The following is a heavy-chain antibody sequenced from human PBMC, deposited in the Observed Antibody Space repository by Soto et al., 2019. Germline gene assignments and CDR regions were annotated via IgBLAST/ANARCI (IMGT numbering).Heavy chain of an antibody. V-gene: IGHV3-30*03. Sequence: QELLVESGGGVVQPGKSLRLSCAASGFTFSSFAMHWVRQAPGKWLEWVSVISFNGLSQFYPDSIRGRFTISRDNSKNTLSLQLDSLRPDATAVYYCARGGRGLRGAFDVWGHGTEVSVS. CDR2: ISFNGLSQ. CDR1: GFTFSSFA. CDR3: ARGGRGLRGAFDV. J-gene: IGHJ3*01. D-gene: IGHD3-16*01.